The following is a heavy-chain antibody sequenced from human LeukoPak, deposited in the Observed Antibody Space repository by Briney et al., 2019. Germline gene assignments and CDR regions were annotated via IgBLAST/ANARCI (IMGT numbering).Heavy chain of an antibody. D-gene: IGHD3-9*01. V-gene: IGHV3-21*01. CDR2: ISSSSSYI. Sequence: PGGSLRLSCAASGFTFSSYSMNWVRQAPGKGLEWVSSISSSSSYIYYADSVKGRFTISRDNAKNSLYLQMNSLRAEDTAVYYCARISDILTGYYWGNRRHDAFDIWGQGTMVTVSS. J-gene: IGHJ3*02. CDR3: ARISDILTGYYWGNRRHDAFDI. CDR1: GFTFSSYS.